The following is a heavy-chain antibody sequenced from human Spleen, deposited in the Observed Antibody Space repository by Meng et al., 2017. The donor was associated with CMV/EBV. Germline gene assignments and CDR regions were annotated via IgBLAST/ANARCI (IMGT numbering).Heavy chain of an antibody. D-gene: IGHD2-2*01. V-gene: IGHV3-30*04. J-gene: IGHJ4*02. Sequence: SGVTFSSYAMHWGRQAPGKGLEWVAVISYDGSNIYYAGFVKGRFTISRDNSKNTLYLQLNSLRAEDTAVYYCARGVVPTAVYYFDYWGQGTLVTVSS. CDR2: ISYDGSNI. CDR3: ARGVVPTAVYYFDY. CDR1: GVTFSSYA.